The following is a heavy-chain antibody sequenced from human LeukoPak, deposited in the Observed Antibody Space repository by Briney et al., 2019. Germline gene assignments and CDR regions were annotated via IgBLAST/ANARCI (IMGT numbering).Heavy chain of an antibody. CDR1: GGTFSSYD. J-gene: IGHJ4*02. CDR3: ARGWLAETTVATPYNY. CDR2: ITPIFGTP. D-gene: IGHD4-23*01. V-gene: IGHV1-69*13. Sequence: GASVKVSCKASGGTFSSYDISWVRQAPGQGLEWMGGITPIFGTPKYAQKFQGRVTITAVESMSITYMELSSLRSEDTAVYYCARGWLAETTVATPYNYWGQGTLVTVSS.